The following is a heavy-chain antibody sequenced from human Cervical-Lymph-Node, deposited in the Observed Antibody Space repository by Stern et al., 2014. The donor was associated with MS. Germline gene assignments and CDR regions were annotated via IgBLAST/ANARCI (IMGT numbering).Heavy chain of an antibody. CDR2: ISNDGNHK. V-gene: IGHV3-30*04. J-gene: IGHJ4*02. CDR3: ARGPWTGRHGDS. Sequence: VQLLESGGGVGQPGRSLRLTCAASGFTFSTFAMHWVRQAPGKGLEWVAVISNDGNHKDYGDSVKGRFTISRDNPKKTVFLQMDSLRTEDTAVYYCARGPWTGRHGDSWGQGTLVSVSS. CDR1: GFTFSTFA. D-gene: IGHD3/OR15-3a*01.